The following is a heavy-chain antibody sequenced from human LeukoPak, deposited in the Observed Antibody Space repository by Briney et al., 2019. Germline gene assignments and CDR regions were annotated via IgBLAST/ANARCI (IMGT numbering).Heavy chain of an antibody. V-gene: IGHV4-4*02. D-gene: IGHD2-15*01. CDR1: GDSVSSANW. CDR2: IYQGVTA. Sequence: SETLSLTCGVSGDSVSSANWWSWVRQPPGQGLEWIGEIYQGVTATYNPSLNSRVSISVDKSRNQLSLRLNSVTAADTAVYYCVKNGPWSLEYWGQGSLVAVSS. CDR3: VKNGPWSLEY. J-gene: IGHJ4*02.